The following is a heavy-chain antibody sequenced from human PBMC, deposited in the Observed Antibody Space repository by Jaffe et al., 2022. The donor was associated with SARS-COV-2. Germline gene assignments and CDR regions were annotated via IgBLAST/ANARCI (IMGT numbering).Heavy chain of an antibody. CDR2: ISYDGSNK. D-gene: IGHD6-19*01. V-gene: IGHV3-30*03. Sequence: QVQLVESGGGVVQPGRSLRLSCAASGFTFSSYGMHWVRQAPGKGLEWVAVISYDGSNKYYADSVKGRFTISRDNSKNTLYLQMNSLRAEDTAVYYCASWYSSEIWGQGTLVTVSS. J-gene: IGHJ4*02. CDR1: GFTFSSYG. CDR3: ASWYSSEI.